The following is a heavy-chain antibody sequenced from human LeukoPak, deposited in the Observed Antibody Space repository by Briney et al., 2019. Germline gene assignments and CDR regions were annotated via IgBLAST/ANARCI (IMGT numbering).Heavy chain of an antibody. CDR3: ARDALLLWFGEFSDQTPNWYFDL. J-gene: IGHJ2*01. Sequence: ASVKVSCKASGYTFTGYYMHWVRQAPGQGLEWMGWINPNRGGTNYAQMFQGRVTMTRDTSIGTAYMELSRLRSDDTAVYYCARDALLLWFGEFSDQTPNWYFDLWGRGTLVTVSS. CDR1: GYTFTGYY. CDR2: INPNRGGT. V-gene: IGHV1-2*02. D-gene: IGHD3-10*01.